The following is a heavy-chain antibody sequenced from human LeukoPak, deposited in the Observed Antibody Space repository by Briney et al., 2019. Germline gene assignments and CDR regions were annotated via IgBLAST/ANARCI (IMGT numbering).Heavy chain of an antibody. J-gene: IGHJ4*02. CDR2: IYYSGNT. CDR3: ARRYDYVWGSYLN. Sequence: SETLSLTCTVSGGSINSSNYYWGWIRQPPGKGLEWIGSIYYSGNTYYNPSLKSRVTVSVDTSKNQFSLKLSSVTAADTAVYYCARRYDYVWGSYLNWGQGTLVTVSS. D-gene: IGHD3-16*02. CDR1: GGSINSSNYY. V-gene: IGHV4-39*01.